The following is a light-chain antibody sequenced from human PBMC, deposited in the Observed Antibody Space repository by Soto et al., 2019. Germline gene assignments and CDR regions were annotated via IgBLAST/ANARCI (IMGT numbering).Light chain of an antibody. J-gene: IGKJ3*01. CDR2: DAS. CDR1: QSVSSY. CDR3: QQRSNWPLGGNT. Sequence: EIVLTQSPATLSLSPGERATLSCRASQSVSSYLAWYQQKPGQAPRLLIYDASNRATGIPARFSGSGSGTDFTLTISSLEPEDFAAYYCQQRSNWPLGGNTFGPGTKVDIK. V-gene: IGKV3-11*01.